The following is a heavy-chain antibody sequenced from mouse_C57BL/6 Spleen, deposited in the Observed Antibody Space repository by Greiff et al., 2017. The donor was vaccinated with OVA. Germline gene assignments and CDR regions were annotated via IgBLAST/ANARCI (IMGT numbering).Heavy chain of an antibody. CDR2: IYPSDSET. J-gene: IGHJ4*01. Sequence: QVQLQQPGAELVRPGSSVKLSCKASGYTFTSYWMDWVKQRPGQGLEWIGNIYPSDSETHYTQKFKDKATLTVDKSSSTAYMPHSSLTSEDTAVNYGASLYYSKDHYAMDDGGKGTSGNGSS. D-gene: IGHD2-5*01. CDR3: ASLYYSKDHYAMDD. CDR1: GYTFTSYW. V-gene: IGHV1-61*01.